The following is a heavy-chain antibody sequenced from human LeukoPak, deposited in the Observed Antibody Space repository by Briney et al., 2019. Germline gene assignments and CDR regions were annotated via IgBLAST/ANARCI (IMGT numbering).Heavy chain of an antibody. CDR2: ISGSGDST. D-gene: IGHD2-15*01. CDR3: ARGRCSGGSCYGRGFDY. Sequence: SGGSLRLSCAASGFTFSSYDMNWVRQAPGKGLEWVSAISGSGDSTYYSDSVKGRFTISRDNSKNTLYLQMNSLRAEDTAVYYCARGRCSGGSCYGRGFDYWGQGTLVTVSS. CDR1: GFTFSSYD. V-gene: IGHV3-23*01. J-gene: IGHJ4*02.